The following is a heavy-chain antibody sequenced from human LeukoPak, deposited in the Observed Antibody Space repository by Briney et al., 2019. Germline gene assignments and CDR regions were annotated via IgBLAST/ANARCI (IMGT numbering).Heavy chain of an antibody. V-gene: IGHV1-69*13. Sequence: GASVKVSCKASGGTLSSYAISWVRQAPGQGLEWMRGIIPIFGTANYAQKFQGRVTITADESTSTAYMELRSLRSDDTAVYYCARDQRDSSGYYNYWGQGTLVTVSS. CDR2: IIPIFGTA. D-gene: IGHD3-22*01. J-gene: IGHJ4*02. CDR3: ARDQRDSSGYYNY. CDR1: GGTLSSYA.